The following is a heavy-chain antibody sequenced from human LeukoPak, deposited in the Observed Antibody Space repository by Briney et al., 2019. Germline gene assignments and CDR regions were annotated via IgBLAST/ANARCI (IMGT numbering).Heavy chain of an antibody. CDR3: ARGFGKAAANVFGGYTMDV. CDR2: IYTGGST. CDR1: GFTVDSKY. Sequence: GGSLRLPCAASGFTVDSKYMSWVRQAPGKGLEWVSLIYTGGSTYYADSVRGRFTISRDNSKNTLYLQMNSLRPEDTAVYYCARGFGKAAANVFGGYTMDVWGQGTTVTVSS. D-gene: IGHD6-13*01. V-gene: IGHV3-66*02. J-gene: IGHJ6*02.